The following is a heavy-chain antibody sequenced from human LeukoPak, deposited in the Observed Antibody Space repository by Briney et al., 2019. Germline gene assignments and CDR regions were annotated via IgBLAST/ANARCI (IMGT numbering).Heavy chain of an antibody. CDR2: IYYSGST. V-gene: IGHV4-39*01. D-gene: IGHD1-7*01. CDR3: ARHQTGNNWNYRVHWFDP. J-gene: IGHJ5*02. CDR1: GGSISSSSYY. Sequence: SETLSLTCTVSGGSISSSSYYWGWIRQPPGKGLEWIGSIYYSGSTYYNPSLKSRVTISVDTSKNQFSLKLSSVTAADTAVYYCARHQTGNNWNYRVHWFDPWGQGTLVTVSS.